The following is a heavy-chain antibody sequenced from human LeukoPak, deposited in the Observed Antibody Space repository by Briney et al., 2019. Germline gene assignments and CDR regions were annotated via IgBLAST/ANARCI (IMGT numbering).Heavy chain of an antibody. J-gene: IGHJ6*02. D-gene: IGHD3-16*01. CDR2: LWYDGSNK. V-gene: IGHV3-33*08. CDR3: ATGLLLAVGASTDYYGMDV. Sequence: GGALRLSCAASGFTFSAYSMNWVRQAPGKGVEWVALLWYDGSNKEYAESVRGRLTISRDNSQNTLYVQMDSLRVEDTAVYYCATGLLLAVGASTDYYGMDVWGQGTTVTVSS. CDR1: GFTFSAYS.